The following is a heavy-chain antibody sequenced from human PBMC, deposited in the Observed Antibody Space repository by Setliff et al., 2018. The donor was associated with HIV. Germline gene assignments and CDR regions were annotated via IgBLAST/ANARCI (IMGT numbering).Heavy chain of an antibody. V-gene: IGHV4-61*09. CDR3: ARRYRIDDYFLTAYFDS. CDR1: GGSISSGSYY. D-gene: IGHD4-17*01. CDR2: IHTSGST. Sequence: SETLSLTCTVSGGSISSGSYYWSWIRQPAGKGLEWIGHIHTSGSTKYNPSLKSRVTISADTSKNQFSLKLSSVTASDTAVYYCARRYRIDDYFLTAYFDSLGQGALVTVSS. J-gene: IGHJ4*02.